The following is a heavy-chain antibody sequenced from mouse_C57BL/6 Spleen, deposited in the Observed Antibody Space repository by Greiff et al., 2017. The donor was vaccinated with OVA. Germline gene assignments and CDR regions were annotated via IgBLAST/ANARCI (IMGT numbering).Heavy chain of an antibody. Sequence: VQLQQSGAELVKPGASVKISCKASGYAFSSYWMNWVKQRPGKGLEWIGQIYPGDGDTNYNGKFKGKATLTADKSSSTAYMQLSSLTSEDSAVYFCARRYYYGCSYDYWGQGTTLTVSS. CDR2: IYPGDGDT. CDR3: ARRYYYGCSYDY. CDR1: GYAFSSYW. J-gene: IGHJ2*01. D-gene: IGHD1-1*01. V-gene: IGHV1-80*01.